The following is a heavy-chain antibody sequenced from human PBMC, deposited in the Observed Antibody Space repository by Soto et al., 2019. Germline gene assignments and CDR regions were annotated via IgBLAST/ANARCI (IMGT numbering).Heavy chain of an antibody. CDR3: ARGQSMVRDTTFDY. V-gene: IGHV1-69*13. J-gene: IGHJ4*02. Sequence: GASVKVSCKASGGTFSSYAISWVRQAPGQGLEWMGGIIPIFGTANYAQKFQGRVTITADESTSTAYMELSSLRSEDTAVYYCARGQSMVRDTTFDYWGQGTLVTVSS. CDR2: IIPIFGTA. D-gene: IGHD3-10*01. CDR1: GGTFSSYA.